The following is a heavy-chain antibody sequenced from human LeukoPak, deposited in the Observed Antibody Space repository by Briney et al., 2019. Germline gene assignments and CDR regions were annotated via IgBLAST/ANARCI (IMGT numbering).Heavy chain of an antibody. CDR2: ISSSSTYI. CDR1: GFTFSSYC. J-gene: IGHJ5*02. Sequence: GGSLRLSCAASGFTFSSYCMSWVRQAPGKGLEWVSSISSSSTYIYYADSVKGRFTISRDNAKNSLYLQMNSLRAEDTAVYYCARTEGNWFDPWGQGTLVTVSS. CDR3: ARTEGNWFDP. V-gene: IGHV3-21*01.